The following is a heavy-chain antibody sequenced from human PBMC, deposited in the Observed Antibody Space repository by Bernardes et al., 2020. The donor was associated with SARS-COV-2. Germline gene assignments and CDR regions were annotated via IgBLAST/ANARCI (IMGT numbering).Heavy chain of an antibody. D-gene: IGHD1-26*01. CDR3: AKGDLEWELLGSFDH. CDR1: GFTFSSHA. V-gene: IGHV3-30*18. CDR2: ISDDGRNK. J-gene: IGHJ4*02. Sequence: GGSLRLSCAASGFTFSSHALHWVRQAPGKGLEWVTVISDDGRNKYYGDSVKGRFTISRDNSKNTLYLQMNSLRAEDTAVYYCAKGDLEWELLGSFDHWGKGTLVTVSS.